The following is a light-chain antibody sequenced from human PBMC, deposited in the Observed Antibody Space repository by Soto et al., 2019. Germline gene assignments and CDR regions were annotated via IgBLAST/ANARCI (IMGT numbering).Light chain of an antibody. V-gene: IGKV3-20*01. J-gene: IGKJ2*01. Sequence: EIGLTQSPGILSLSPGERATLSCSASPGVSSTSLAWCQQKPGQVPRLRIYGASNTFSGSPARFSGSRYGTDFWSAISSLEPEDFVVYYCQQYDYPPMYTFGQGTKLEI. CDR2: GAS. CDR3: QQYDYPPMYT. CDR1: PGVSSTS.